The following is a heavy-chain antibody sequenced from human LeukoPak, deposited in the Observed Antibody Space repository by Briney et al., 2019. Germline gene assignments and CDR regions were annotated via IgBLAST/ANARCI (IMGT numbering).Heavy chain of an antibody. CDR3: ARAYYVWGSYRPLGY. D-gene: IGHD3-16*02. CDR1: GYTFTSYD. V-gene: IGHV1-2*02. Sequence: ASVKVSCKASGYTFTSYDINWVRQATGQGLEWVGWINPNSGGTNYAQKFQGRVTMTRDTSISTAYMELSRLRSDDTAVYYCARAYYVWGSYRPLGYWGQGTLVTVSS. CDR2: INPNSGGT. J-gene: IGHJ4*02.